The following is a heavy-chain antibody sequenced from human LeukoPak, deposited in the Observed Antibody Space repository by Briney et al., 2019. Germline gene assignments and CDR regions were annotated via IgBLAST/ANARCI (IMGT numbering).Heavy chain of an antibody. CDR2: ISGSGGST. Sequence: GGSLRLSCAASGFTFSSYGMSWVRQAPGKGLEWVSAISGSGGSTYYADSVKGRFTISRDNSKNSLYLQMNILRAEDTAVYYCARDNMGFDYWGQGTLVTVYS. CDR3: ARDNMGFDY. D-gene: IGHD2/OR15-2a*01. J-gene: IGHJ4*02. CDR1: GFTFSSYG. V-gene: IGHV3-23*01.